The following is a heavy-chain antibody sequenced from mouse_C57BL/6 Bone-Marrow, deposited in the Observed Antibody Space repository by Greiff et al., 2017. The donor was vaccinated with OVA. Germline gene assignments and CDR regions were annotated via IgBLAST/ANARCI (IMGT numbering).Heavy chain of an antibody. CDR1: GFNIKDYY. D-gene: IGHD1-1*01. V-gene: IGHV14-1*01. J-gene: IGHJ3*01. Sequence: EVKLQQSGAELVRPGASVKLSCTASGFNIKDYYMHWVKQRPEQGLEWIGRIEPEDGDTEYAPKFQGKATMTADTSSNTAYLQLSSLTSENTAVYYCTTGTFFYYGSSSWFAYWGKGTLVTVSA. CDR2: IEPEDGDT. CDR3: TTGTFFYYGSSSWFAY.